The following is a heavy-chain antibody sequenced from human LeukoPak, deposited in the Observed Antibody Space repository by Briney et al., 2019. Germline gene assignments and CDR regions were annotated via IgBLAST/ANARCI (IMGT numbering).Heavy chain of an antibody. Sequence: GGSLRLSCAASGFTFSSYEMNWVRQAPGKGLEWVSYISSSGSTIYYADSVKGRFTISRDNAKNLFYLHMNNLRAEDTAVYYCARDRFEAYGDTELGYWGQGTLVTVSS. CDR1: GFTFSSYE. D-gene: IGHD4-17*01. J-gene: IGHJ4*02. V-gene: IGHV3-48*03. CDR3: ARDRFEAYGDTELGY. CDR2: ISSSGSTI.